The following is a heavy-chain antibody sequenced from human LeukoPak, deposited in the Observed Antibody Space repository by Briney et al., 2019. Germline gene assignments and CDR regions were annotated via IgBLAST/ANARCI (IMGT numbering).Heavy chain of an antibody. Sequence: SETLSLTCTVSGGSINSYYWSCIRQPPGKGLEWIGYISYSGNTNYNPSLKSRVTISLDTSKKQFFLKLSSVTAADTAMYYCGRGNANWGQGTLVTVSS. J-gene: IGHJ4*02. V-gene: IGHV4-59*01. CDR3: GRGNAN. CDR2: ISYSGNT. CDR1: GGSINSYY.